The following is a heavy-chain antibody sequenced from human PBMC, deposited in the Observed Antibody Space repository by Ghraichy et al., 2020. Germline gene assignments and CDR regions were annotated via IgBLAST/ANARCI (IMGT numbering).Heavy chain of an antibody. V-gene: IGHV3-23*01. CDR2: ISGSGGNT. D-gene: IGHD3-10*01. Sequence: GESLNISCAASGFSFSSYAMSWVRQAPGKGQEWLSRISGSGGNTYYADSVKGRFTISRDNSKNTLYLQMNSLRAEDTAVYYCAKADFSVLPYYFDYWGQGTLVTVSS. CDR3: AKADFSVLPYYFDY. CDR1: GFSFSSYA. J-gene: IGHJ4*02.